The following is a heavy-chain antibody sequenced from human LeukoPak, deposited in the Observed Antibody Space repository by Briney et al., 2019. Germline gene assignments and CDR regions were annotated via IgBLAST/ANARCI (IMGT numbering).Heavy chain of an antibody. D-gene: IGHD2-2*01. CDR3: ARRTVVPAAIYYMDV. V-gene: IGHV4-61*02. Sequence: SETLSLTCTVSGGSISSGSYYWSWIRQPAGKGLGWIGRIYTSGSTNYNPSLKSRVTISVDTSKNQFSLKLSSVTAADTAVYYCARRTVVPAAIYYMDVWGKGTTVTVSS. J-gene: IGHJ6*03. CDR1: GGSISSGSYY. CDR2: IYTSGST.